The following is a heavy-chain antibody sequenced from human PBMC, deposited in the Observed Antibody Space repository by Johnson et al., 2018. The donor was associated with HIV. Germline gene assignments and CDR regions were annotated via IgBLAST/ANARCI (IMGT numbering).Heavy chain of an antibody. CDR2: IYYDGGNK. D-gene: IGHD2-21*02. CDR3: AKDQYCGGDCYPDAFDI. Sequence: QVLLVESGGGVVQPGTSLRLSCAASGFTFRSYGMHWVRQAPGKGLEWVAFIYYDGGNKYYADSLNGRFIISRDNSKNTLYLQMNSRRADDTAMYYCAKDQYCGGDCYPDAFDIWGQGTMVTVSS. CDR1: GFTFRSYG. V-gene: IGHV3-33*03. J-gene: IGHJ3*02.